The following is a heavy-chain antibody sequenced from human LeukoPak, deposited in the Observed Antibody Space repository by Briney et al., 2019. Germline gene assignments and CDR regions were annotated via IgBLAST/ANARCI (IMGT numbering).Heavy chain of an antibody. J-gene: IGHJ4*02. CDR1: GFTFTSYE. D-gene: IGHD1-26*01. CDR3: ATYSGAHHKTFDY. CDR2: ISSSGSTI. Sequence: GGSLRLSCAASGFTFTSYEMNWIRQAPGKGLGWVSYISSSGSTIYYADSVKGRFTISRDNAKNSLYLQMNSLRAEDTAVYYCATYSGAHHKTFDYWGRGTLVTVSS. V-gene: IGHV3-48*03.